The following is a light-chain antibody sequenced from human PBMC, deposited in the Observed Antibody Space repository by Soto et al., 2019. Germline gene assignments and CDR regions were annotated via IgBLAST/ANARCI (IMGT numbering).Light chain of an antibody. Sequence: QSALTQPASVSGSPGQSITLSCTGTSSDVGTYNLVSWYQQHPGKAPKLMIYDDRKRPSGVSNRFSGSKSGNTASLTISGLQAEDEADYYCCSYAGDNNLAFGGGTQLTVL. V-gene: IGLV2-23*01. J-gene: IGLJ2*01. CDR2: DDR. CDR1: SSDVGTYNL. CDR3: CSYAGDNNLA.